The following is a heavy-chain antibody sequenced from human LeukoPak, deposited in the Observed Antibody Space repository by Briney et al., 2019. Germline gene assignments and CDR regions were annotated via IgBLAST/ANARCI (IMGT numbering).Heavy chain of an antibody. V-gene: IGHV4-59*11. J-gene: IGHJ6*03. CDR3: ARGKEYSSGWSYYYYYMDV. CDR1: GGSISSHY. CDR2: IYYSGST. Sequence: SETLSLTCTVSGGSISSHYWSWIRQPPGKGLEWIGYIYYSGSTNCNPSLKSRVTISVDTSKNQFSLKLSSVTAADTAVYYCARGKEYSSGWSYYYYYMDVWGKGTTVTVSS. D-gene: IGHD6-19*01.